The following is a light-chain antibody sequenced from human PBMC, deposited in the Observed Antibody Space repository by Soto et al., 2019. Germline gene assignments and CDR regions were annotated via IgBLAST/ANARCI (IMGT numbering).Light chain of an antibody. CDR2: AAS. CDR3: QKYNSAPRRGFT. CDR1: QGISNY. J-gene: IGKJ3*01. Sequence: DIQMTQSPSSLSASVGDRVTITCRASQGISNYLAWYQYKPGELPKLLIYAASTLRSGVPSRFSGSGSGTDFTLSISSLQPEDAATYYFQKYNSAPRRGFTFGPGTKVDIK. V-gene: IGKV1-27*01.